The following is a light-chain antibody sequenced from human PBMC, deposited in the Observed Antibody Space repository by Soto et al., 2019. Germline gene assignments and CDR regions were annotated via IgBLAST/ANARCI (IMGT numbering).Light chain of an antibody. J-gene: IGLJ1*01. V-gene: IGLV2-11*01. Sequence: QSALTQPRSVSGSPGQSVTISCTGTNSDVGAYTLVSWYQQLPGKAPKLMIYDVSKRPSGVPDRFSGSKSGNTASLTISGLQAEDEADYYCCSYAGSYTFVFGTGTKLTVL. CDR3: CSYAGSYTFV. CDR2: DVS. CDR1: NSDVGAYTL.